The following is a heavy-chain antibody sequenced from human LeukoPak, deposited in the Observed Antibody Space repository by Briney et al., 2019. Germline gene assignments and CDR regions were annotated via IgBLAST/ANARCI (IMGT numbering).Heavy chain of an antibody. J-gene: IGHJ6*02. Sequence: GGSLRLSCAASGFTFDDYAMHWVRQAPGKGLEWVSGISWNSGSIGYADSVKGRFTISRDNAKNSLYLQMNSLRAEDTALYYCAKDIRGYYDFWSGYYLIPGGMDVWGQGTTVTVSS. D-gene: IGHD3-3*01. CDR2: ISWNSGSI. V-gene: IGHV3-9*01. CDR3: AKDIRGYYDFWSGYYLIPGGMDV. CDR1: GFTFDDYA.